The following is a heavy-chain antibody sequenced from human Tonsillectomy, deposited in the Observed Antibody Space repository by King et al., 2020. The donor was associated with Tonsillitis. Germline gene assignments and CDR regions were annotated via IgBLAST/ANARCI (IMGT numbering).Heavy chain of an antibody. CDR1: GASISIYY. Sequence: QLQESGPGLVKPSETLSLTCTVSGASISIYYWSWLRRPPGKGLEWIGHISNTGSTNYNPSLRSRVTISLDTSKNQFSLKLRSVNAADTALYYCAGGSGWTSDYWGQGTLVTVSS. J-gene: IGHJ4*02. V-gene: IGHV4-59*01. D-gene: IGHD6-19*01. CDR2: ISNTGST. CDR3: AGGSGWTSDY.